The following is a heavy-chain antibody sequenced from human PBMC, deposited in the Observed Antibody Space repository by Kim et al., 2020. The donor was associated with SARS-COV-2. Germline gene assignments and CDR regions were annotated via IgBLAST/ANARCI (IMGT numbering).Heavy chain of an antibody. CDR1: GFTFSSYA. Sequence: GGSLRLSCAASGFTFSSYAMSWVRQAPGKGLEWVSAISGSGGSTYYADSVKGRFTISRDNSKNTLYLQMNSLRAEDTAVYYCAKVGPSEVVVITSFGYYGMDVWGQGTTVTVSS. CDR3: AKVGPSEVVVITSFGYYGMDV. D-gene: IGHD3-22*01. V-gene: IGHV3-23*01. J-gene: IGHJ6*02. CDR2: ISGSGGST.